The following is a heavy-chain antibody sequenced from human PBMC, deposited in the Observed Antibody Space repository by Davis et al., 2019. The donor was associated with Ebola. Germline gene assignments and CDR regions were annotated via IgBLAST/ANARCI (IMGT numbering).Heavy chain of an antibody. CDR2: IGSSSNGR. J-gene: IGHJ6*02. V-gene: IGHV3-23*05. Sequence: GESLKISCAASGFTFSSYAMIWVRQAPGKGLEWVSGIGSSSNGRHYADSVKGRFTISRDDSKNTVYLQMNNLRAEDTAVYYCAKDLLWWSASDVWGQGTTVTVSS. CDR3: AKDLLWWSASDV. CDR1: GFTFSSYA. D-gene: IGHD2-21*01.